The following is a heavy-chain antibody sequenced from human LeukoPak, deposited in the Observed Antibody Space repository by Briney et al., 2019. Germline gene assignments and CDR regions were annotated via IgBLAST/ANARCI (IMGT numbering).Heavy chain of an antibody. CDR1: GFTFSSYA. Sequence: GGSLRLSCAASGFTFSSYAMSWVRQAPGKGLEWVSAISGSGGSTYYADSVKGRFTISRDNSNNTLYLQMNSLRAEDTAVYYCANVFSSNYANWFDPWGQGTLVTVSS. D-gene: IGHD4-11*01. CDR3: ANVFSSNYANWFDP. V-gene: IGHV3-23*01. J-gene: IGHJ5*02. CDR2: ISGSGGST.